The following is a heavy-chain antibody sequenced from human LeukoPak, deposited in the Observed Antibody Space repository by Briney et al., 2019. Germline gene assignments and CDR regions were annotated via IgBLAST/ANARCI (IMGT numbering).Heavy chain of an antibody. Sequence: GGSLRLSCAASGFTFSNYWMSWVRQAPGKGLEWVANIRQDGSEKYYVDSVRGRFTISRDNAKKSLYLQMNSLRAEDTAVYYCARENVDYDFWSGYPNWFDPWGQGTLVTVSS. CDR3: ARENVDYDFWSGYPNWFDP. CDR2: IRQDGSEK. CDR1: GFTFSNYW. D-gene: IGHD3-3*01. V-gene: IGHV3-7*05. J-gene: IGHJ5*02.